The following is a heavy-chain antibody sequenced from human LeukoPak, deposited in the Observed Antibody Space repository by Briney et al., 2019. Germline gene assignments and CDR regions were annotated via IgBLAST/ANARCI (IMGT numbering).Heavy chain of an antibody. V-gene: IGHV3-21*01. CDR3: ARDAPSIVVVPAAAPYYYYGMDV. CDR2: ISRSSSYI. J-gene: IGHJ6*02. Sequence: PGGSLRLSCAAPGFTFSSYSMNWVRQAPGKGLEWVSSISRSSSYIYYADSVKGRFTISRDNAKNSLYLQMNSLRAEDTAVYYCARDAPSIVVVPAAAPYYYYGMDVWGQGTTVTVSS. CDR1: GFTFSSYS. D-gene: IGHD2-2*01.